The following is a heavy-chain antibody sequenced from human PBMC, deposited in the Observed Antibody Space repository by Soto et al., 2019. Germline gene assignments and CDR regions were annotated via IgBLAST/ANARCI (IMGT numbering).Heavy chain of an antibody. Sequence: GGSLRLSCAASGFTFSSYAMSWVRQAPGKGLEWVSAISGSGGSTYYADSVKGRFTISRDNSKNTLYLQMNSLRGLWPPERRFDPWGQGTLVTVSS. J-gene: IGHJ5*02. V-gene: IGHV3-23*01. CDR2: ISGSGGST. CDR3: DP. CDR1: GFTFSSYA. D-gene: IGHD2-21*01.